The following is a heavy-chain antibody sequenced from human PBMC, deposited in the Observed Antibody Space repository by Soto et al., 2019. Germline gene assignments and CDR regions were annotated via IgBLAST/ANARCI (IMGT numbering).Heavy chain of an antibody. CDR2: IVYDGTNK. CDR3: AKDPYCSSTSCYGLCRYGYLV. V-gene: IGHV3-30*18. D-gene: IGHD2-2*01. CDR1: GFTFSNYA. Sequence: QVQLVESGGGVVQPGRSLRLSCAASGFTFSNYAMHWVRQAPGKGLEWVAVIVYDGTNKYYADSVEGRFTISRDNSKNTLYLQMNSLRAEDTAVYYCAKDPYCSSTSCYGLCRYGYLVWGQGTLVTVSS. J-gene: IGHJ4*02.